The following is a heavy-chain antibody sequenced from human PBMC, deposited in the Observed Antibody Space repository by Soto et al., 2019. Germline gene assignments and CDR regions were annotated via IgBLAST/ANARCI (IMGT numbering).Heavy chain of an antibody. Sequence: PSETLSVTCTVFGGSISSYYWSWIRQPPGKGLEWIGYIYYSGSTNYNPSLKSRVTISADTYNNQLSLKLSSVTAADTAVYYCASLGSSGYYYKPYYYGMEVWGQGPTVTV. CDR1: GGSISSYY. D-gene: IGHD3-22*01. V-gene: IGHV4-59*01. CDR2: IYYSGST. CDR3: ASLGSSGYYYKPYYYGMEV. J-gene: IGHJ6*02.